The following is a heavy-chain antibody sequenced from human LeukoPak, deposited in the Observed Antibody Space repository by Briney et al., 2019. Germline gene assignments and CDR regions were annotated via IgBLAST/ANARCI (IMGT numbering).Heavy chain of an antibody. CDR1: GGSISSSSYY. J-gene: IGHJ6*03. Sequence: RTSETLSLTCTVSGGSISSSSYYWGWIRQPPGKGLEWIGSIYYSGSTYYNPSLKSRVTISVDTSKNQFSLKLSSVTAADTAVYYCARLLGYYDILTRSYMDVWGKGTTVTISS. V-gene: IGHV4-39*01. D-gene: IGHD3-9*01. CDR3: ARLLGYYDILTRSYMDV. CDR2: IYYSGST.